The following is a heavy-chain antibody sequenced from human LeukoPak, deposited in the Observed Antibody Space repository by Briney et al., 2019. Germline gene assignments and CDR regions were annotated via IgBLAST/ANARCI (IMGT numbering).Heavy chain of an antibody. CDR3: AKGLRGNYDY. Sequence: PGGSLRLSCAASGFTFNSYAMAWVRQPPEKGLEWVSPITDNGINTYYADSVKGRFTISRDNSKNTLYLQMNSLRAEDTAVYYCAKGLRGNYDYWGQGTLVTVSS. V-gene: IGHV3-23*01. D-gene: IGHD1-26*01. CDR2: ITDNGINT. J-gene: IGHJ4*02. CDR1: GFTFNSYA.